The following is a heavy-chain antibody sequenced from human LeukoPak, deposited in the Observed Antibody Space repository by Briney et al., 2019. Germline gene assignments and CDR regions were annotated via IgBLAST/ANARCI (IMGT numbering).Heavy chain of an antibody. D-gene: IGHD3-22*01. CDR2: ISPSGDIT. V-gene: IGHV3-23*01. CDR3: ARATYYYDSSGYY. J-gene: IGHJ4*02. CDR1: GFIFSSHG. Sequence: GGSLRLSCAASGFIFSSHGMNWVRQAPGKGLEWVSGISPSGDITYYADSVKGRFTISRDNAKNSLYLQMNSLRAEDTAVYYCARATYYYDSSGYYWGQGTLVTVSS.